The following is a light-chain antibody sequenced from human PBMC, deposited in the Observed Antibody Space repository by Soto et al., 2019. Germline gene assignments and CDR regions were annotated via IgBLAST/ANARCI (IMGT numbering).Light chain of an antibody. J-gene: IGKJ1*01. CDR2: GAS. CDR3: QQYTDWPLT. V-gene: IGKV3-20*01. CDR1: QSVSSNY. Sequence: EIVLTQSPGTLSLSPGERDTLSCRASQSVSSNYLAWSQQKPGQAPRLLIYGASTRATGVPDRFSGSGSGTDFTLTISRLEPEDFAVYYCQQYTDWPLTFGQGTKVDI.